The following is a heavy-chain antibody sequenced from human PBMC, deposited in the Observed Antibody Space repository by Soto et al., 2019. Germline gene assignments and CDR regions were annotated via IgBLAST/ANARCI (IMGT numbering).Heavy chain of an antibody. CDR1: GGSVSSGSCY. J-gene: IGHJ6*02. D-gene: IGHD3-22*01. Sequence: PSETLSLTCTVSGGSVSSGSCYWSWIRQPPGKGLEWIGYIYYSGSTNYNPSLKSRVTISVDTSKNQFSLKLSSVTAADTAVYYCARDLNYYDSSGYYSYYYYGMDVWGQGTTVTVSS. CDR2: IYYSGST. CDR3: ARDLNYYDSSGYYSYYYYGMDV. V-gene: IGHV4-61*01.